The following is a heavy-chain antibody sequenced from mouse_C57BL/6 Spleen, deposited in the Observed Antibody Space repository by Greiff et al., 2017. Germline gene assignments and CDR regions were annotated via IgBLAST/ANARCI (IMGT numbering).Heavy chain of an antibody. J-gene: IGHJ4*01. D-gene: IGHD2-5*01. CDR1: GFSFNTYA. Sequence: EVMLVESGGGLVQPKGSLKLSCAASGFSFNTYAMNWVRQAPGKGLEWVARIRSKSNNYATYYADSVKDRFTISRDDSESMLYLQMNNLKTEDTAMYYCVRQDSNYYYAMDYWGQGTSVTVSS. CDR2: IRSKSNNYAT. V-gene: IGHV10-1*01. CDR3: VRQDSNYYYAMDY.